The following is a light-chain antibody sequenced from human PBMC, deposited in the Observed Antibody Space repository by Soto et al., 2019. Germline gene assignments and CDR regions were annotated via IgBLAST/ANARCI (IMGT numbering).Light chain of an antibody. CDR1: SSDVGGYNY. CDR3: CSYAGSYTWV. Sequence: QSVLAQPRSVSGSPGQSVTISCTGTSSDVGGYNYVSWYQQHPGKAPKLMIYDVSKRPAGVPDRFSGSKSGNTASLTISGLPAEDEADSYCCSYAGSYTWVFGGGTKVTVL. V-gene: IGLV2-11*01. J-gene: IGLJ3*02. CDR2: DVS.